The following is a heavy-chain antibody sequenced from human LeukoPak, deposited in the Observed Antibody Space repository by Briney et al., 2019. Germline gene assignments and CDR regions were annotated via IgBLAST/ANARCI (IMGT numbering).Heavy chain of an antibody. V-gene: IGHV4-4*07. CDR1: GGSISSYY. Sequence: PSETLSLTCTVSGGSISSYYWSWIRQPAGKGLEWIGRIYTSGSTNYNPSLKSRVTISVDTSKNQFSLKLSSVTAADTAVYYCARSNAMVRGVISYFDHWGQGTLVTVSS. CDR3: ARSNAMVRGVISYFDH. D-gene: IGHD3-10*01. CDR2: IYTSGST. J-gene: IGHJ4*02.